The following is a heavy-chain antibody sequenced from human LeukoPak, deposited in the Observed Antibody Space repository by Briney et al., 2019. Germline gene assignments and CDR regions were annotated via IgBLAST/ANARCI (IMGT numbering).Heavy chain of an antibody. J-gene: IGHJ4*02. Sequence: PGGSLRLSCAASGFTFSSYWMHWVRQAPGKGLVWVSRINSDGSSTSYADSVKGRFTISRDNAKNTLYLQMDSLRAEDTAVYYCVKLRGIYLDFDYWGQGTLVTVSS. D-gene: IGHD1-26*01. V-gene: IGHV3-74*01. CDR2: INSDGSST. CDR3: VKLRGIYLDFDY. CDR1: GFTFSSYW.